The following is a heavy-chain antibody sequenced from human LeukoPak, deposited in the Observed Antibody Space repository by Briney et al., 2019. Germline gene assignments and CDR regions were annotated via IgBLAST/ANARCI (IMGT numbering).Heavy chain of an antibody. V-gene: IGHV4-31*03. CDR2: IYYSGST. J-gene: IGHJ4*02. CDR1: GGSISSGGYY. D-gene: IGHD3-22*01. Sequence: TLSLTCTVSGGSISSGGYYWSWIRQHPGKGLEWIGYIYYSGSTYYNPSLKSRVTISVDTSKNQFSLKLSSVTAADTAVYYCARVNRYYDSSGLDYWGQGTLVTVSS. CDR3: ARVNRYYDSSGLDY.